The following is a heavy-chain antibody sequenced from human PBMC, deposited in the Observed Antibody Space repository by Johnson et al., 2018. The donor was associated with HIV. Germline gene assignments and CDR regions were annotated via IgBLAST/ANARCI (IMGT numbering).Heavy chain of an antibody. CDR3: ARGEGRIPHAFDI. CDR2: ISYDGSDK. J-gene: IGHJ3*02. V-gene: IGHV3-30*04. D-gene: IGHD2-2*02. CDR1: GFTFSSYA. Sequence: QVRLVESGGGVVQPGRSLRLSCAASGFTFSSYAMHWVRQAPGKGLEWVAVISYDGSDKYYADSVKGRFTISRDNARNTLYLQLNSLVAEDMAVYYCARGEGRIPHAFDIWGQGTMVTVSS.